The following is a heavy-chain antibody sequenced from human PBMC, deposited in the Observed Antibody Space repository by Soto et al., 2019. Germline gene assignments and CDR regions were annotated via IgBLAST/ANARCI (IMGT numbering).Heavy chain of an antibody. D-gene: IGHD6-13*01. CDR1: GFTFSSYE. J-gene: IGHJ4*02. CDR3: ARDLSTGAADYYFDY. CDR2: ISSSGSTI. V-gene: IGHV3-48*03. Sequence: GGSLRLSCAASGFTFSSYEMNWVRQARGKGLEWVSYISSSGSTIYYADSVKGRFTISRDNAKNSLYLQMDGLRAEDTAVYYCARDLSTGAADYYFDYWGQGALVTVSS.